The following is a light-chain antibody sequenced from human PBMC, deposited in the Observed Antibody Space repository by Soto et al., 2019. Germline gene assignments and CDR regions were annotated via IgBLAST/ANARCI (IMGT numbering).Light chain of an antibody. CDR1: QSVDNW. CDR3: QPYSASSPWT. Sequence: DIQMTQSPSTLPASVGDRVTITCRASQSVDNWLAWFQQKPGKAPKVLIHKASSLDSGVPSRFCGSGWGTELTLTITSLQPEDFATDNCQPYSASSPWTFGQGTNVAIK. V-gene: IGKV1-5*03. J-gene: IGKJ1*01. CDR2: KAS.